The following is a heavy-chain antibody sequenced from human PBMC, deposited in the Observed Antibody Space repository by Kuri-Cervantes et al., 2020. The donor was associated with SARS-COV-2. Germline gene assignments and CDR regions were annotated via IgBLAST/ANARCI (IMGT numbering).Heavy chain of an antibody. Sequence: GGSLRLSCVASEFNFRYYGMYWVRQAPGKGLEWVAVISYDGRDTYYGDSVKGRFTISRDNSKNTLYLQMNSLRPEDTGVHYCAKPGSVRGIIREDHYGLDVWGQGTTVTVSS. CDR3: AKPGSVRGIIREDHYGLDV. J-gene: IGHJ6*02. CDR1: EFNFRYYG. D-gene: IGHD3-10*01. V-gene: IGHV3-30*18. CDR2: ISYDGRDT.